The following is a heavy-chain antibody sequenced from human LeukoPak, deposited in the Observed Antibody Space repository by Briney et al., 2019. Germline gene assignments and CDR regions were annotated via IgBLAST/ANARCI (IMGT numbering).Heavy chain of an antibody. CDR3: ARGISIIRGVIPTPFDY. CDR1: GYTFTNYY. J-gene: IGHJ4*02. V-gene: IGHV1-46*01. D-gene: IGHD3-10*01. CDR2: INPSGGST. Sequence: EASVKVSCKASGYTFTNYYIHWVRQAPGQALEWMGIINPSGGSTSYAQKLQGRVTVTRDTSTSTVYMELSSLRSEDTAVYYCARGISIIRGVIPTPFDYWGQGTLVTVSS.